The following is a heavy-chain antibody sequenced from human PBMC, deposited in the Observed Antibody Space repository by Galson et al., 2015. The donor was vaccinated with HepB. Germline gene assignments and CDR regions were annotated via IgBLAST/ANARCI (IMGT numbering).Heavy chain of an antibody. CDR1: GFTFSGSA. Sequence: SLRLSCAASGFTFSGSAMHWVRQASGKGLEWVGRIRSKANSYATAYAASVKGRFTISRDDSKNTAYLQMNSLKTEDTAVYYCTRRAYCSSTSCPGFDPWGQGTLVTVSS. CDR2: IRSKANSYAT. J-gene: IGHJ5*02. CDR3: TRRAYCSSTSCPGFDP. D-gene: IGHD2-2*01. V-gene: IGHV3-73*01.